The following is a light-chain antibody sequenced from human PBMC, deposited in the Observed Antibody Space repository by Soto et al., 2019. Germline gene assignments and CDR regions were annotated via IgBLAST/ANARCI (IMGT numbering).Light chain of an antibody. CDR1: QSVSSN. CDR3: QQYNNWPST. Sequence: EIVMTQSQATLSVSPGERATLSCRASQSVSSNLAWYQQKPGQAPRLLIYGASTRATGIPARFSGSGSGTEFTLTISSLQSEDFAVYYCQQYNNWPSTFGQGTKVDIK. J-gene: IGKJ1*01. CDR2: GAS. V-gene: IGKV3-15*01.